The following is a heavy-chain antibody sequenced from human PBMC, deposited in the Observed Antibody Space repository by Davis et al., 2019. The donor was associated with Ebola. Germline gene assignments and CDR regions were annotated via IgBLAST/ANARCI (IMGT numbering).Heavy chain of an antibody. V-gene: IGHV3-23*01. D-gene: IGHD1-26*01. Sequence: GGSLRLSCRDSVTTFSSYAMTWVRQAPGKGPEWVSAISGSGGSTYYADSVKGRFTISRDNSKNTLTLQMNTLRVEDTAVYYCAKWSGSNHYYLDYRGQGTVVSVSS. CDR2: ISGSGGST. CDR1: VTTFSSYA. J-gene: IGHJ4*02. CDR3: AKWSGSNHYYLDY.